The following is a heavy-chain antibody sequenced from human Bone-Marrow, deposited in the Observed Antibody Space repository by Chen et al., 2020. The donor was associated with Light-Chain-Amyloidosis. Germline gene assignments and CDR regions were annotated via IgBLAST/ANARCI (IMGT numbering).Heavy chain of an antibody. CDR3: AREKYSSSSRRWFDP. Sequence: QVQLVQSGADVKKPGASVTVSCKASGYTFTDYYVHWVRQAPGQGLEWMGWINPNSGGTNYEQKFQDRVTMTRDTSISTAYMELSRLRSDDTALYYCAREKYSSSSRRWFDPWGQGTLVTVSS. V-gene: IGHV1-2*02. CDR2: INPNSGGT. J-gene: IGHJ5*02. D-gene: IGHD6-6*01. CDR1: GYTFTDYY.